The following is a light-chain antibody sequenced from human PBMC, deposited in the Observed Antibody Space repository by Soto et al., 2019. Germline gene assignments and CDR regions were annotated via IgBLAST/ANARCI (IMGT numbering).Light chain of an antibody. CDR3: HQYDSSPLT. J-gene: IGKJ4*01. Sequence: EIVLTQSPGTLSLSPGERATLSCRASHSVSSSYLAWYQQKPGQAPMLLIYVASSRATGIPDRFSGSGSGTDFTLTISSLEPDAVAVYYCHQYDSSPLTFGGGTKVEIK. CDR2: VAS. V-gene: IGKV3-20*01. CDR1: HSVSSSY.